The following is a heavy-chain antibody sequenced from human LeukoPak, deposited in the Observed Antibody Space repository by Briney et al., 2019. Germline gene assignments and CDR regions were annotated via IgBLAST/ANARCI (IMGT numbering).Heavy chain of an antibody. Sequence: SGTLSLTCTVSGGSISSGSYYWSWIRQPAGKGLEWIGCIYTSGSTNYNPSLKSRVTISVDTSKNQFSLKLSSVTAADTAVYYCARGTYYYGSGSQGPFDYWGQGTLVTVSS. CDR1: GGSISSGSYY. CDR2: IYTSGST. J-gene: IGHJ4*02. V-gene: IGHV4-61*02. CDR3: ARGTYYYGSGSQGPFDY. D-gene: IGHD3-10*01.